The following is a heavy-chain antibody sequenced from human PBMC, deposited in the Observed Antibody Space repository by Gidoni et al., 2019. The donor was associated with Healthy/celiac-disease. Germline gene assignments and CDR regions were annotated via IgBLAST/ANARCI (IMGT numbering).Heavy chain of an antibody. CDR3: ARDGTDYVWGSYRSNKGPFDY. J-gene: IGHJ4*02. CDR2: ISSRSSYI. V-gene: IGHV3-21*01. Sequence: EVQLVESGGGLVKPGGSLRLSCAASGFTFSSYSMTWVRQAPGKGLEWVSSISSRSSYIYYADSGKGRFTISRDNAKNSLYLQMNSLRAEDTAVYYCARDGTDYVWGSYRSNKGPFDYWGQGTLVTVSS. D-gene: IGHD3-16*02. CDR1: GFTFSSYS.